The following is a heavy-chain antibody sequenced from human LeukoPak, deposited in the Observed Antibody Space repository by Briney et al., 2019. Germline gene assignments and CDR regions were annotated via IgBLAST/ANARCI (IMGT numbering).Heavy chain of an antibody. V-gene: IGHV3-23*01. J-gene: IGHJ6*03. D-gene: IGHD3-10*01. CDR2: ISGSGDST. CDR1: GFTFSSYA. CDR3: ANRKGYGSGSARYYYYMDV. Sequence: PGGSLRLSCAASGFTFSSYAMSWVRQAPGKGLEWVSAISGSGDSTYYADSVKGRFTISRDNSKNTLYLQMNSLRAEDTAVYYCANRKGYGSGSARYYYYMDVWGKGTTVTVSS.